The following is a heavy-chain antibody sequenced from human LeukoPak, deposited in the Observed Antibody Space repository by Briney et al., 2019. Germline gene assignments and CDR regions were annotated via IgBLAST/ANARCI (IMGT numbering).Heavy chain of an antibody. CDR1: GFTFSSYG. J-gene: IGHJ6*02. Sequence: PGGSLRLSCAASGFTFSSYGMHWVRQAPGKGLEWVAVISYDGSNKYYADSVKGRFTISRDNSKNTLYLQMNSLRAEDTAVYYCGGVYYGSGSSLFFDYYYYGMDVWGQGTTVTVSS. CDR3: GGVYYGSGSSLFFDYYYYGMDV. D-gene: IGHD3-10*01. CDR2: ISYDGSNK. V-gene: IGHV3-30*03.